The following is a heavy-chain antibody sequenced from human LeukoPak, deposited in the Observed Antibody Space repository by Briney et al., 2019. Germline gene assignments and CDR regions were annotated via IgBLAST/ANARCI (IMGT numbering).Heavy chain of an antibody. D-gene: IGHD3-16*01. CDR3: ARGGKYYDYVWGSYIFDY. J-gene: IGHJ4*02. CDR1: GDPMSRYY. Sequence: SETLSLTCTVSGDPMSRYYWSWIRQPPGKGLEWIGYIYYSGSTNYNPSLESRVTMSVDTSKNKFSLNLSSVTAADTAVYYCARGGKYYDYVWGSYIFDYWGQGTLVTVSS. V-gene: IGHV4-59*01. CDR2: IYYSGST.